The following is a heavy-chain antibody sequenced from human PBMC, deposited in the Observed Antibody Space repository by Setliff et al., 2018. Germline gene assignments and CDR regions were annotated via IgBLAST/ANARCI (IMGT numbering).Heavy chain of an antibody. Sequence: ASVKVSCKASGYTFTSYDINWVRQATGQGLEWMGWMNPNSGNTGYAQKFQGRVTMTRNTSISTAYMELSGLRSEDTAVYYCARDVPFWSGYYTGYYYYYGMDVWGQGTTVTV. CDR3: ARDVPFWSGYYTGYYYYYGMDV. CDR2: MNPNSGNT. V-gene: IGHV1-8*02. CDR1: GYTFTSYD. J-gene: IGHJ6*02. D-gene: IGHD3-3*01.